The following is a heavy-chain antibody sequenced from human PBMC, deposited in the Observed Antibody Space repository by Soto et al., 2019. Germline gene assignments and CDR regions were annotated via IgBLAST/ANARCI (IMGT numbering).Heavy chain of an antibody. D-gene: IGHD2-15*01. CDR1: GFTFSSYG. CDR3: ARDLLPYCSGGSCYLGY. J-gene: IGHJ4*02. Sequence: PGGSLRLSCAASGFTFSSYGMHWVRQAPGKGLEWVAVVWYDGSNKYYADSVKGRFTISRDNSKNTLYLQMNSLRAEDMAVYYCARDLLPYCSGGSCYLGYWGQGTLVTVSS. CDR2: VWYDGSNK. V-gene: IGHV3-33*01.